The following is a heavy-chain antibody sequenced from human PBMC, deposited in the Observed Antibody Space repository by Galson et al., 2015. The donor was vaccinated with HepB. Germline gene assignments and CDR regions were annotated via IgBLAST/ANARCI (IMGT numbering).Heavy chain of an antibody. CDR3: ARDQNRIAAAGNYFDY. J-gene: IGHJ4*02. CDR2: IIPIFGTA. Sequence: SCKASGGTFSSSAISWVRQAPGQGLEWMGGIIPIFGTANYAQKFQGRVTITADESTSTAYMELSSLRAEDTAVYYCARDQNRIAAAGNYFDYWGQGTLVTVSS. CDR1: GGTFSSSA. V-gene: IGHV1-69*01. D-gene: IGHD6-13*01.